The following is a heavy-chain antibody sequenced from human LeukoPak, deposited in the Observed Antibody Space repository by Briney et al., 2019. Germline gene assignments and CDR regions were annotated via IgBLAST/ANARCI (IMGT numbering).Heavy chain of an antibody. CDR2: IIPMFGTA. V-gene: IGHV1-69*01. CDR3: ARDLLADIYTKDSYFYIAV. CDR1: GGTFRNYV. Sequence: GSSVKVSCKASGGTFRNYVINWVRQAPGQGLEWMGGIIPMFGTANYTRRFQGRITIIADESTSTTYMELSSLKSEDTAVSYCARDLLADIYTKDSYFYIAVWGKGTTVTVSS. D-gene: IGHD3-3*02. J-gene: IGHJ6*03.